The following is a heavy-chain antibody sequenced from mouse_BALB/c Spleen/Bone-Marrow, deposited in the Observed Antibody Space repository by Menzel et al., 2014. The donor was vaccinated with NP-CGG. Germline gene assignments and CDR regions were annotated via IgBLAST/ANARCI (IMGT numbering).Heavy chain of an antibody. D-gene: IGHD2-4*01. CDR1: GFTFRSFG. Sequence: EVKVVESGGGLVQPGGSRKLSCAASGFTFRSFGMHWVRQAPEKGLEWVAYISNGSSPIYYADTVKGRFTISRDNPKNTLFLQMTSLRSEDTAMYYCARKGAMITHYYAMDYWGQGTSVTVSS. CDR3: ARKGAMITHYYAMDY. CDR2: ISNGSSPI. J-gene: IGHJ4*01. V-gene: IGHV5-17*02.